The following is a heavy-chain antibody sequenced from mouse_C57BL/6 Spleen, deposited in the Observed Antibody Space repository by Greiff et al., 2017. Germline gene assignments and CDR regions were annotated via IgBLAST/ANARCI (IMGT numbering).Heavy chain of an antibody. D-gene: IGHD1-1*01. CDR1: GYTFTSYW. CDR2: IDPYDSYT. CDR3: AREGGSSLFDY. Sequence: VQLQQPGAELVKPGASVKLSCKASGYTFTSYWMQWVKQRPGQGLEWIGEIDPYDSYTNYNQKFKGKATLTVDTSSSTAYMQLSSLTSEDSAVYYCAREGGSSLFDYWGQGTTLTVSS. J-gene: IGHJ2*01. V-gene: IGHV1-50*01.